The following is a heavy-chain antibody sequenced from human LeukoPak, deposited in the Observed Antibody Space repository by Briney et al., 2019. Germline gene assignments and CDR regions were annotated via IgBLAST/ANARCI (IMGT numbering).Heavy chain of an antibody. CDR2: ISYDGSHK. Sequence: GGSLRLSCAASGFTFTTYGMHWVRQAPGKGLEWLAVISYDGSHKYYTDSVKGRFTISRDNSRNTLYLQMDSLRAEDTAVYYCAKSDCTSSSCYTIDSWGQGTLVTVSS. D-gene: IGHD2-2*02. CDR1: GFTFTTYG. J-gene: IGHJ4*02. V-gene: IGHV3-30*18. CDR3: AKSDCTSSSCYTIDS.